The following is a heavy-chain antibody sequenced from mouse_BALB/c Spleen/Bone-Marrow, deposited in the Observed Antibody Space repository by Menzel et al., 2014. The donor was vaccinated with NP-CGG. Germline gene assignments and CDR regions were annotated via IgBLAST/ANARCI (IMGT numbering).Heavy chain of an antibody. V-gene: IGHV14-1*02. D-gene: IGHD1-1*01. J-gene: IGHJ1*01. CDR2: IDPENGNT. Sequence: EVQQQQSGAELVRPGALVKLSCKASGFNIKDYYMHWVKQRPEQGLEWIGWIDPENGNTIYDPKFQGKASITADTSSNSACLQLSHLTSEATDVYYCASGYYVSRPCWYFDVWGAGTTGTVAS. CDR3: ASGYYVSRPCWYFDV. CDR1: GFNIKDYY.